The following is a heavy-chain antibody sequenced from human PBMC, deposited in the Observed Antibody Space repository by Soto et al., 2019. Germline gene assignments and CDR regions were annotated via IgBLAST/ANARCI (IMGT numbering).Heavy chain of an antibody. Sequence: QEQLVESGGGVVQPGESLRLSCSASGFTFSSCVMHWVRQTPGGGLEWVSSIWSDGNTKYYGDSVKGRFTISRDNSKNMLFLQVNSLRAEDTAVYYCAREVEVGRRTFDYWGLGTLVTVSS. J-gene: IGHJ4*02. CDR1: GFTFSSCV. D-gene: IGHD1-26*01. CDR3: AREVEVGRRTFDY. CDR2: IWSDGNTK. V-gene: IGHV3-33*01.